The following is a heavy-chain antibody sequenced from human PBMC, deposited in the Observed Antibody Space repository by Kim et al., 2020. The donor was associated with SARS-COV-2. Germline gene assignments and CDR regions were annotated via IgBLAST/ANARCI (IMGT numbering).Heavy chain of an antibody. CDR1: GDSISSGDSS. Sequence: SETLSLTCAVSGDSISSGDSSWSWIRQPPGKGLEWIGYIHHNGATYYNPSLKSRVTISVDMSKNQLSLKVSSVTAADTAVYYCASNGELLPDSWGQGILSPSPQ. V-gene: IGHV4-30-2*01. CDR2: IHHNGAT. D-gene: IGHD3-10*01. CDR3: ASNGELLPDS. J-gene: IGHJ4*02.